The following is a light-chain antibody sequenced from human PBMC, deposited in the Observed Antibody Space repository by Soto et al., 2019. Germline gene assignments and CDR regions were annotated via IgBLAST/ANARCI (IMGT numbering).Light chain of an antibody. Sequence: QSALTQPASVSGSPGQSITISCTGINSDVGGYNYVSWYQQHPGKAPKLIIYDVNNRPSGVPDRFSGAKSGNTASLTISGLQAEDEGDYYCSSYTRSSTLVFGTGTKVTVL. CDR3: SSYTRSSTLV. CDR1: NSDVGGYNY. J-gene: IGLJ1*01. V-gene: IGLV2-14*03. CDR2: DVN.